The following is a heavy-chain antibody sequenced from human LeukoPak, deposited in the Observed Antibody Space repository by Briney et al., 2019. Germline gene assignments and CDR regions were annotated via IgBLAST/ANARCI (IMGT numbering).Heavy chain of an antibody. V-gene: IGHV4-59*08. CDR2: IYYIGST. CDR1: TRAISGYY. Sequence: SESLSLTCTVSTRAISGYYWSWVRQPPGKGLEWIGYIYYIGSTNYNPSLQIRGTISVDTSNIQFSLRLRSVTAADTAVYYCVRQRGRRFWFDPWGQGTLVTVSS. CDR3: VRQRGRRFWFDP. D-gene: IGHD3-10*01. J-gene: IGHJ5*02.